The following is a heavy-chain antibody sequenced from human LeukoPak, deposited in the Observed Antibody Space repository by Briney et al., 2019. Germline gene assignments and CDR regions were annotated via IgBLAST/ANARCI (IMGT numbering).Heavy chain of an antibody. Sequence: GGSLRLSCAASGFTFSSYSMNWVRQAPGKGLEWVSFIYSDNTHYSDSVKGRFTISRDNSKNTLYLQMNSLRAEDTAVYYCARDYSSSSGLDYWGQGSLVTVSA. CDR2: IYSDNT. CDR3: ARDYSSSSGLDY. D-gene: IGHD6-6*01. J-gene: IGHJ4*02. CDR1: GFTFSSYS. V-gene: IGHV3-66*01.